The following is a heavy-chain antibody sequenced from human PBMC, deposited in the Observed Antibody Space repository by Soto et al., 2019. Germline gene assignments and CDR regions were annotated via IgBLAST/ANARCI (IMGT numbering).Heavy chain of an antibody. J-gene: IGHJ4*02. V-gene: IGHV4-39*01. CDR2: IYYSGST. CDR3: ARHEVVASELVPAAYPGISDY. CDR1: GGSISSSSYY. D-gene: IGHD2-2*01. Sequence: SETLSLTCTVSGGSISSSSYYWGWIRQPPGKGLEWIGSIYYSGSTYYNPSLKSRVTISVDTSKNQFSLKLSSVTAADTAVYYCARHEVVASELVPAAYPGISDYWGQGTLVTVSS.